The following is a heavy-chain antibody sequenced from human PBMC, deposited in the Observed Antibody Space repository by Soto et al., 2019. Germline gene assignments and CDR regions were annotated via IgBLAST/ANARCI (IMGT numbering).Heavy chain of an antibody. CDR3: ARDVGLAVAGTSDY. V-gene: IGHV1-8*01. CDR2: MNPNSGNT. J-gene: IGHJ4*02. Sequence: ASVKVSCKASGYTFTSYDINWVRQATGQGLEWMGWMNPNSGNTGYAQKFQGRVTMTRNTSISTAYMELSSLRSDDTAVYYCARDVGLAVAGTSDYWGQGTLVTVSS. CDR1: GYTFTSYD. D-gene: IGHD6-19*01.